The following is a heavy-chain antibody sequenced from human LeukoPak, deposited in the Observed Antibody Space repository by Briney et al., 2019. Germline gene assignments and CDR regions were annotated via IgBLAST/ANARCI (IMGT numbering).Heavy chain of an antibody. CDR3: ASSTLGY. D-gene: IGHD3-16*01. V-gene: IGHV3-48*01. Sequence: GGSLRLSCAASGFTFNTYTMNWVRQAPGKGLEWVSYISGSSGIIDYADSVRGRFTISRDNSKNTLYLQMNSLRAEDTAVYYCASSTLGYWGQGTLVTVSS. CDR1: GFTFNTYT. J-gene: IGHJ4*02. CDR2: ISGSSGII.